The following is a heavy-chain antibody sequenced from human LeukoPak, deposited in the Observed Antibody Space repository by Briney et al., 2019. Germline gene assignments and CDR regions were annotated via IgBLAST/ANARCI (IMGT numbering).Heavy chain of an antibody. V-gene: IGHV4-39*01. D-gene: IGHD2-21*02. CDR1: GGSISSSSYY. J-gene: IGHJ5*02. Sequence: KASETLSLTCTVSGGSISSSSYYWGWIRQPPGKGLEWIGSIYYSGSTYYNPSLKSRVTISVDTSKNQFSLKLSSVTAADTAVYYCARLPSYCGGDCYLNWFVPWGQGTLVTVSS. CDR2: IYYSGST. CDR3: ARLPSYCGGDCYLNWFVP.